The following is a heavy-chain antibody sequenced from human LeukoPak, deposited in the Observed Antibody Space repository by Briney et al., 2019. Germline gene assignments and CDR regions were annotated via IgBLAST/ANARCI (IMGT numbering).Heavy chain of an antibody. Sequence: KSGPTLVKPSETLSLTCTVSGGSISSYYWSWIRRPPGKGLEWIGYIYYSGSTNYNPSLKSRVTISVDTSKNQFSLKLSSVTAADTAVYYCARVWGSSWYLDYWGQGTLVTVSS. CDR2: IYYSGST. V-gene: IGHV4-59*01. J-gene: IGHJ4*02. CDR1: GGSISSYY. CDR3: ARVWGSSWYLDY. D-gene: IGHD6-13*01.